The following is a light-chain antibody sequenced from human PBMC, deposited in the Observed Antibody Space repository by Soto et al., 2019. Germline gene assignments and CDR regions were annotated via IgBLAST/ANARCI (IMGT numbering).Light chain of an antibody. V-gene: IGLV1-44*01. J-gene: IGLJ2*01. CDR1: RSNIGSNT. Sequence: QSVLTQPPSASGTPGQRVTMSCSGGRSNIGSNTVNWYQQLPGTAPRLIMHSNNQRPSGVPDRFSGSKSGTSASLAISDLQSKDEADYYCAALDDSLSGPAFGGGTKLTVL. CDR3: AALDDSLSGPA. CDR2: SNN.